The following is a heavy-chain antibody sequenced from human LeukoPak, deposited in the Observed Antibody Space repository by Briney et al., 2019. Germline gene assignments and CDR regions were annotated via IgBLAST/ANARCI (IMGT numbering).Heavy chain of an antibody. CDR1: GFTVSSNY. CDR2: IYSGGST. D-gene: IGHD3-3*01. CDR3: AKVLSTYYDFWSGYPNWFDP. Sequence: GGSLRLSCAASGFTVSSNYMSWVRQAPGKGLEWVSVIYSGGSTYYADSVKGRFTISRDNSKNTLYLQMNSLRAEDTAVYYCAKVLSTYYDFWSGYPNWFDPWGQGTLVTVSS. J-gene: IGHJ5*02. V-gene: IGHV3-53*01.